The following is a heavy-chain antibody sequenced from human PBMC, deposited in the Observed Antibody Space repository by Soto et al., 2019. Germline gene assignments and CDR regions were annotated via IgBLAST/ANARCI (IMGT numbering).Heavy chain of an antibody. Sequence: QITLKESGPALVKPTQTLTLTCTFSGFSLTTNGVGVAWIRQPPGKALEWLALIYWDDDKLYSPSLKSRLTSTKDTSKNQVVLTIATRDPEDTATYYGAHRLIVGVGAYFDYWGQGTLVTVSS. CDR2: IYWDDDK. V-gene: IGHV2-5*02. CDR3: AHRLIVGVGAYFDY. D-gene: IGHD2-21*01. J-gene: IGHJ4*02. CDR1: GFSLTTNGVG.